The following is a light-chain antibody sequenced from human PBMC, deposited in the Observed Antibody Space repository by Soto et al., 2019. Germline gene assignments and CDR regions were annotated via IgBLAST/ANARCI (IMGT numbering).Light chain of an antibody. CDR2: QDS. CDR1: KLGDKY. V-gene: IGLV3-1*01. CDR3: QAWDSSTAV. J-gene: IGLJ2*01. Sequence: SYELTQPPSVSVSPGQTASITCSGDKLGDKYACWYQQKPGQSPVVVIYQDSKRPSGIPERISGSKSGNTATLTISGTQAMDEADYYCQAWDSSTAVFGGGTKLTVL.